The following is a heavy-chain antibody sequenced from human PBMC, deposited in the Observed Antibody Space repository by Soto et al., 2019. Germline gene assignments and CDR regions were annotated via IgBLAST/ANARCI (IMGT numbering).Heavy chain of an antibody. Sequence: ASVKVSCKASGYTFTSYDINWVRQATGQGLEWMGWMNPNSGNTGYAQKFQGRVTMTRNTSISTAYMELSSLRSEDTAVYYCARGQRAAAGTIYYYYYMDVWGKGTTVTVSS. CDR3: ARGQRAAAGTIYYYYYMDV. CDR2: MNPNSGNT. CDR1: GYTFTSYD. J-gene: IGHJ6*03. V-gene: IGHV1-8*01. D-gene: IGHD6-13*01.